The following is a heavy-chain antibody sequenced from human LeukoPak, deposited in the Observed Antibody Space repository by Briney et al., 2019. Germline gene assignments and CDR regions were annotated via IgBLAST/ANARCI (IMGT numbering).Heavy chain of an antibody. V-gene: IGHV3-23*01. CDR1: GFTFSSYA. J-gene: IGHJ4*02. CDR3: AKASYDSSGYYYHY. Sequence: GGSLRLSCAASGFTFSSYAMSWVRQAPGKGLEWVSAISGSGGSTYYADSVKGRFTISRDNSKNTLYLQMNGLRAEDTAVYYCAKASYDSSGYYYHYWGQGTLVTVSS. CDR2: ISGSGGST. D-gene: IGHD3-22*01.